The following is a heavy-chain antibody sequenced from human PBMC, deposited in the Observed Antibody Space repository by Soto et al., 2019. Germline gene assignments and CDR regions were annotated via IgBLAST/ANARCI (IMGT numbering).Heavy chain of an antibody. J-gene: IGHJ6*03. D-gene: IGHD5-12*01. Sequence: SETLSLTCTVSGGSISSYYWSWIRQPPGKGLEWIGYIYYSGSTNYNPSLKSRVTISVDTSKTQFSLKLSSVTAADTAVYYCARVSSGYGYYYYMDVWGKGTTVTVSS. CDR2: IYYSGST. CDR1: GGSISSYY. V-gene: IGHV4-59*01. CDR3: ARVSSGYGYYYYMDV.